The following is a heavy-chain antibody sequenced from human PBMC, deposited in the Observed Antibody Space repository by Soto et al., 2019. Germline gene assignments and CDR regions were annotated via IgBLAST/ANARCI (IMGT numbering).Heavy chain of an antibody. Sequence: QVQLVQSGAEVKEPGASVKVSCKASGYTXTXXXXXXXXXXXXXGLEWLGFINTRSGDPGYPQKFRGRVTMTRDTSTXTVYMDLTSLKSXXXXMYYCAREMSGGDWDYLGQGTLVTVSS. CDR3: AREMSGGDWDY. J-gene: IGHJ4*02. D-gene: IGHD2-21*02. V-gene: IGHV1-46*01. CDR1: GYTXTXXX. CDR2: INTRSGDP.